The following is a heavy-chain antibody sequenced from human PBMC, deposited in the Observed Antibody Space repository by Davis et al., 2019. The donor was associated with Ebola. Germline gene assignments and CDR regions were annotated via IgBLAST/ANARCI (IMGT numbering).Heavy chain of an antibody. CDR3: TRSYDSSGYYPGYFQH. V-gene: IGHV3-49*04. J-gene: IGHJ1*01. Sequence: SLKIPCTASGFTFGDYAMSWVRQAPGKGLEWVGFIRSKAYGGATQYDASVKGRFIISRDDSKSIAYLQMNSLKTEDTAVYYCTRSYDSSGYYPGYFQHWGQGTLVTVSS. D-gene: IGHD3-22*01. CDR1: GFTFGDYA. CDR2: IRSKAYGGAT.